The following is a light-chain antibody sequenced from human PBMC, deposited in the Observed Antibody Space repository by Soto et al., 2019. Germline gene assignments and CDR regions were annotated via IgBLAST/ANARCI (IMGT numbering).Light chain of an antibody. J-gene: IGLJ2*01. V-gene: IGLV7-46*01. CDR3: LRSYSGAYVV. CDR1: TGAVTSGHY. Sequence: QAVVTQEPSLTVSPGGTVTLTCGSSTGAVTSGHYPYWFQQKPGQAPRTLIYDTSNKHSWTRARFSGSLLGGKAALTLSGAQPEDEAEYYCLRSYSGAYVVFGGGTKLTVL. CDR2: DTS.